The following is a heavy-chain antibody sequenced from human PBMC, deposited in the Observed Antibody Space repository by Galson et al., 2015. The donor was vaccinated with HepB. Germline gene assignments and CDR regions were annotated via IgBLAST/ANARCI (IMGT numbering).Heavy chain of an antibody. CDR2: MNPNSGNT. D-gene: IGHD3-22*01. CDR3: ARRAEVVSPMDV. Sequence: SVKVSCKASGYTFTSYDINWVRQATGQGLEWMGWMNPNSGNTGYAQKFQGRVTMTRNTSISTAYMELSSLRSEDTAVYYCARRAEVVSPMDVWGQGTTVTVSS. V-gene: IGHV1-8*01. CDR1: GYTFTSYD. J-gene: IGHJ6*02.